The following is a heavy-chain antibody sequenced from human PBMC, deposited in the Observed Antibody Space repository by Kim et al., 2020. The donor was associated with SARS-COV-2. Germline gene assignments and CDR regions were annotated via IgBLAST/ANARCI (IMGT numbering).Heavy chain of an antibody. Sequence: GGSLRLSCAASGFTFSSYAMHWVRQAPGKGLEWVAVISYDGSNKYYADSVKGRFTISRDNSKNTLYLQMNSLRAEDTAVYYCARDLSYGDSPPFDYWGQGTLVTVSS. CDR2: ISYDGSNK. V-gene: IGHV3-30-3*01. CDR1: GFTFSSYA. J-gene: IGHJ4*02. CDR3: ARDLSYGDSPPFDY. D-gene: IGHD4-17*01.